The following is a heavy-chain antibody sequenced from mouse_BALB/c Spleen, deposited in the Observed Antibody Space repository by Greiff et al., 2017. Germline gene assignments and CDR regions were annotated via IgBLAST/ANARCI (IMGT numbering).Heavy chain of an antibody. CDR2: IYPGDGDT. Sequence: DQLQQSGAELVRPGSSVKISCKASGYAFSSYWMNWVKQRPGQGLEWIGQIYPGDGDTNYNGKFKGKATLTADKSSSTAYMQLSSLTSEDSAVYFCARVITSLYYFDYWGQGTTLTVSS. CDR3: ARVITSLYYFDY. CDR1: GYAFSSYW. J-gene: IGHJ2*01. V-gene: IGHV1-80*01. D-gene: IGHD2-4*01.